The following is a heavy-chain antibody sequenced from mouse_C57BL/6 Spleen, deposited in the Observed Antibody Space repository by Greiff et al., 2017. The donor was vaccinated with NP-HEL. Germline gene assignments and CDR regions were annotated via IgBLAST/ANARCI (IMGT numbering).Heavy chain of an antibody. CDR1: GFTFSSYA. Sequence: EVMLVESGGGLVKPGGSLKLSCAASGFTFSSYAMSWVRQTPEKRLEWVATISDGGSYTYYPDNVKGRFTISRDNAKNNLYLQMSHLKSEDTAMYYCARDRTAQATSLAYWGQGTLVTVSA. J-gene: IGHJ3*01. CDR3: ARDRTAQATSLAY. D-gene: IGHD3-2*02. CDR2: ISDGGSYT. V-gene: IGHV5-4*01.